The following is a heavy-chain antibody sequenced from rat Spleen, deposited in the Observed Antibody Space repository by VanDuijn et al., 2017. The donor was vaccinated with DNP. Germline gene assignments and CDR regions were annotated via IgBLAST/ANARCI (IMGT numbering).Heavy chain of an antibody. CDR1: GLTFSNAD. J-gene: IGHJ2*01. D-gene: IGHD1-7*01. CDR2: ISYDGGST. Sequence: EVQLVESGGGLVQPGRSMKLSCGASGLTFSNADMAWVRQAPTRGLEWVAYISYDGGSTYYGDSVKGRFTISKDNAKSTLYLQMNSLRSEDTATYYCASPYYGYYWGQGVMVTVSS. V-gene: IGHV5-22*01. CDR3: ASPYYGYY.